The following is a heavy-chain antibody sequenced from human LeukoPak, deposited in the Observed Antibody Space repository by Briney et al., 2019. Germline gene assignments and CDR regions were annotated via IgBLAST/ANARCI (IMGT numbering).Heavy chain of an antibody. D-gene: IGHD1-1*01. Sequence: SETLSLTCTVSGGSISSYYWSWIRQPPGKGLEWIGYIYYSGSTNYNPSLKSRVTISVDTSKNQFSLKLSSVTAADTAMYYCARYGGTMTGYMYYFDHWGQGTLVTVSS. CDR1: GGSISSYY. V-gene: IGHV4-59*01. CDR2: IYYSGST. CDR3: ARYGGTMTGYMYYFDH. J-gene: IGHJ4*02.